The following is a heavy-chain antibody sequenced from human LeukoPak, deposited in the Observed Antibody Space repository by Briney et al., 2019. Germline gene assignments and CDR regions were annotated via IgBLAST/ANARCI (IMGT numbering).Heavy chain of an antibody. D-gene: IGHD3-16*01. Sequence: PGGSLRLSCAASGFSFSNAWMSWVRQAPGKGLEWVSSISSSSSYIYYADSVKGRFTISRDNAKNSLYLQMNSLRAEDTAVYYCARAGFGGGLDYWGQGTLVTVSS. V-gene: IGHV3-21*01. J-gene: IGHJ4*02. CDR1: GFSFSNAW. CDR3: ARAGFGGGLDY. CDR2: ISSSSSYI.